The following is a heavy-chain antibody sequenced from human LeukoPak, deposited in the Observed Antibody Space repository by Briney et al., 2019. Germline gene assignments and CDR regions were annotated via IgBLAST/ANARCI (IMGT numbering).Heavy chain of an antibody. CDR2: MHYIGSS. J-gene: IGHJ4*02. D-gene: IGHD1-26*01. CDR1: GGSVSSHSYY. V-gene: IGHV4-39*07. CDR3: ARDSGSYSLRFDY. Sequence: PSETLSLTCTVSGGSVSSHSYYWGWIRQPPGTGLEWIGSMHYIGSSYYNPSLKSRVTISVDTSKNQFSLKLSSVTAADTAVYYCARDSGSYSLRFDYWGQGTLVTVSS.